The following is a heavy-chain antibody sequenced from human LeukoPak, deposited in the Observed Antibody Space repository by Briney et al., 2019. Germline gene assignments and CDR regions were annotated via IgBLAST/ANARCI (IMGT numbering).Heavy chain of an antibody. CDR3: ASTSETYYDVWSGYYTSHYYYGMDV. CDR1: GGSISSYY. D-gene: IGHD3-3*01. CDR2: VFYSGST. Sequence: PSETLSLTCTVSGGSISSYYWSWIRQPPGKGLEWIGYVFYSGSTNYNPSLKSRVTISVDTSKNQFSLMLSSVTAADTAVYYCASTSETYYDVWSGYYTSHYYYGMDVWGQGTTVTVSS. J-gene: IGHJ6*02. V-gene: IGHV4-59*08.